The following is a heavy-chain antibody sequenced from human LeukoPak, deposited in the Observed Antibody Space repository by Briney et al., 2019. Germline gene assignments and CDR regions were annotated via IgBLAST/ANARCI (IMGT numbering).Heavy chain of an antibody. CDR3: ATQYYYDSSGYYREHDY. J-gene: IGHJ4*02. V-gene: IGHV3-74*01. CDR1: GFTFSNYW. D-gene: IGHD3-22*01. Sequence: PGGSLRLSCAASGFTFSNYWMHWVRQAPGKGLVWVSRINSDGSTTSYADSVKGRFTISRDNAKNTLYLQMNSLRAEDAAVYFCATQYYYDSSGYYREHDYWGQGTPVTVSS. CDR2: INSDGSTT.